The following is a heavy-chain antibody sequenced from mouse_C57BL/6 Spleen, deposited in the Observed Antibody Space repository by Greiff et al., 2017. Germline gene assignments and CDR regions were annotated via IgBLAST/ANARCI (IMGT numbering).Heavy chain of an antibody. CDR1: GYTFISYW. J-gene: IGHJ4*01. CDR3: ARRYYGSSYAMDY. D-gene: IGHD1-1*01. V-gene: IGHV1-50*01. Sequence: QVQLQQPGAELVKPGASVKLSCKASGYTFISYWMQWVKQRPGQGLEWIGEIDPSDSYTNYNQKFKGKATLTVDTSSSTAYMQLSSLTSEDSAVYYCARRYYGSSYAMDYWGQGTSVTVSS. CDR2: IDPSDSYT.